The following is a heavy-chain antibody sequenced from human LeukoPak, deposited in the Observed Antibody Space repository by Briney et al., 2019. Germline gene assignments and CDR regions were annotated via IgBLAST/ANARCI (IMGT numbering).Heavy chain of an antibody. Sequence: SETLSLTCAVSGGSFSGYYWTWIRQPPGEGLEWIGEINHSGSANYNPSLKSRVTISLDTSKNQFSLKLSSVTAADTAVYYCARGRDIVVVVAAASYYFDYWGQGTLVTVSS. CDR3: ARGRDIVVVVAAASYYFDY. V-gene: IGHV4-34*01. CDR1: GGSFSGYY. D-gene: IGHD2-15*01. J-gene: IGHJ4*02. CDR2: INHSGSA.